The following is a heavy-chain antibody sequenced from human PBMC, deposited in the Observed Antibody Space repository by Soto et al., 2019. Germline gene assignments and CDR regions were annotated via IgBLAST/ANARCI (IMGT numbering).Heavy chain of an antibody. D-gene: IGHD3-16*02. Sequence: EVQLLESGGGLVQPGGSLTLSCATSGFTFSSYAMVWVRQAAEKGLEWVASISNNGDTAYYADSVKGRFTISRGKSENTLYLLMNGLRADDTALYFCAKSRVFIGAIVTLLDSWGQGTQVTVSS. J-gene: IGHJ4*02. CDR2: ISNNGDTA. CDR1: GFTFSSYA. CDR3: AKSRVFIGAIVTLLDS. V-gene: IGHV3-23*01.